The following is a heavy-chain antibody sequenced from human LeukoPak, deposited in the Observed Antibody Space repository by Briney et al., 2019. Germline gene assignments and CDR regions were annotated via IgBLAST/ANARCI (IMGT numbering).Heavy chain of an antibody. CDR3: ARARYSYGKAYLDY. CDR2: INPNSGGT. V-gene: IGHV1-2*02. CDR1: GYTFTGYY. Sequence: ASVKVSCKASGYTFTGYYMHWVRQAPGQGLEWMGWINPNSGGTNYAQKFQGRVTMTRDTSISTAYMELSRLRSDDTAVYYCARARYSYGKAYLDYWGQGTLVTVSS. D-gene: IGHD5-18*01. J-gene: IGHJ4*02.